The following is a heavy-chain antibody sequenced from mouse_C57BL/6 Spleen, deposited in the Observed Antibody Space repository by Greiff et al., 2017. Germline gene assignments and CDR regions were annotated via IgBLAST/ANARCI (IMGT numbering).Heavy chain of an antibody. CDR1: GYTFTDYN. V-gene: IGHV1-18*01. D-gene: IGHD2-4*01. J-gene: IGHJ4*01. CDR3: ARGGLRRQGGAMDY. Sequence: EVQRVESGPELVKPGASVKIPCKASGYTFTDYNMDWVKQSHGKSLEWIGDINPNNGGTIYNQKFKGKATLTVDKSSSTAYMELRSLTSEDTAVYYCARGGLRRQGGAMDYWGQGTSVTVSS. CDR2: INPNNGGT.